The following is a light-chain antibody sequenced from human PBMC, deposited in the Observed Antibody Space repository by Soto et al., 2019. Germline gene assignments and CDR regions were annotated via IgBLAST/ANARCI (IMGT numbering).Light chain of an antibody. V-gene: IGKV1-27*01. CDR2: AAS. Sequence: DIQMTQSPSTLSSSVGYRFTITCLASQGISNYLAWYQQKPGKVPKLLIYAASTLQSGVPSRFSGSGSGTDFTLTISSLQPEDFATYFCLQYNTFPFIFGGGTKVDIK. J-gene: IGKJ4*01. CDR3: LQYNTFPFI. CDR1: QGISNY.